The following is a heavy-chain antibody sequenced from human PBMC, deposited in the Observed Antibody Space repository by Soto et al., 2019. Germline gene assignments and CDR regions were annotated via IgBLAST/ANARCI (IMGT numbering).Heavy chain of an antibody. J-gene: IGHJ6*02. CDR3: AKDVGGKLRFLEWLPNYNYGMDV. CDR1: GFTFSSYG. D-gene: IGHD3-3*01. Sequence: QVQLVESGGGVVQPGRSLRLSCAASGFTFSSYGMHWVRQAPGEGLEWVAVISYDGSNKYYADSVKGRFTISRDNSKKTLYLQMNSLRAEDTAVYYCAKDVGGKLRFLEWLPNYNYGMDVWGQGTTVTVSS. CDR2: ISYDGSNK. V-gene: IGHV3-30*18.